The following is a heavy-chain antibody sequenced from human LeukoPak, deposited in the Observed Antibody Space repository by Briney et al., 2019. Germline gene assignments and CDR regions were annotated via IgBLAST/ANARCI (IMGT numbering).Heavy chain of an antibody. V-gene: IGHV1-69*13. CDR2: IIPIFGTA. J-gene: IGHJ6*02. Sequence: SVQVSCQASGGTFSSYAISWVRQAPGQGLEWMGGIIPIFGTANYAQKFQGRVTITADESTSTAYMELSSLRSEDTAVYYCARVALWFGAATRDYYYGMDVWGQGTTVTVSS. CDR3: ARVALWFGAATRDYYYGMDV. D-gene: IGHD3-10*01. CDR1: GGTFSSYA.